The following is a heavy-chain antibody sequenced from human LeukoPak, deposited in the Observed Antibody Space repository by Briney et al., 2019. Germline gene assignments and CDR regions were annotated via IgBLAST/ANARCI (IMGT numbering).Heavy chain of an antibody. CDR3: ARDLGFDCSRTSCYGLYFDY. D-gene: IGHD2-2*01. V-gene: IGHV1-18*01. CDR1: GYTFTSYG. J-gene: IGHJ4*02. CDR2: ISAYNGNT. Sequence: ASVKVSCKASGYTFTSYGISWVRQAPGQGLEWMGWISAYNGNTNYAQKLQGRVTMTTDTSTSTAYMELRSLRSEDTAVYYCARDLGFDCSRTSCYGLYFDYWGQGTLVTVSS.